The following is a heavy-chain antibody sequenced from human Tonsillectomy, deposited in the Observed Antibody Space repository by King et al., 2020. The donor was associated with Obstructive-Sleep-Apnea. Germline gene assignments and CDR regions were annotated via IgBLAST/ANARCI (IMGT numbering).Heavy chain of an antibody. V-gene: IGHV1-46*03. CDR1: GYSFSTYY. CDR3: ARDLVAGASGGYDYGMDV. CDR2: INPSGGST. Sequence: QLVQSGAEVKKPGASVKVSCKASGYSFSTYYMHWVRQAPGQGLEWVGIINPSGGSTTYAQKFQGRVTLTRDTSTSTVYMELSSLRSEDTAVYYCARDLVAGASGGYDYGMDVWGQGTTVTVSS. J-gene: IGHJ6*02. D-gene: IGHD6-19*01.